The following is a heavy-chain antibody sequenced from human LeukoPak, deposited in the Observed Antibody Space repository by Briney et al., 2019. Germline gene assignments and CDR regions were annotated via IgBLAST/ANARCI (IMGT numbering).Heavy chain of an antibody. CDR2: ISYSGST. CDR3: ARGGMDYGDYSSASGYFDL. Sequence: SETLSLTCTVSGDSIRSYFWSWIRQPPGKGLEWIAYISYSGSTNYNPSLKSRVTISVDTSKNQFSLKLSSVTAADTAVYYCARGGMDYGDYSSASGYFDLWGRGTLVTVSS. CDR1: GDSIRSYF. V-gene: IGHV4-59*01. D-gene: IGHD4-17*01. J-gene: IGHJ2*01.